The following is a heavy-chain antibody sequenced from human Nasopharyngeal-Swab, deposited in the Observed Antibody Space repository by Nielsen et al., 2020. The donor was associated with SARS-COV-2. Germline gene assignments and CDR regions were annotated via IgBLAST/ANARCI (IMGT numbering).Heavy chain of an antibody. D-gene: IGHD3-10*01. J-gene: IGHJ4*02. CDR2: IKQDGSEK. V-gene: IGHV3-7*01. CDR3: ARVGGRTSPMGY. Sequence: VRQMPGKGLEWVANIKQDGSEKNYVDSVKGRFTISRDNAKNSLFLQMNSLRDEDTAFYYCARVGGRTSPMGYWGQGTLVTVSS.